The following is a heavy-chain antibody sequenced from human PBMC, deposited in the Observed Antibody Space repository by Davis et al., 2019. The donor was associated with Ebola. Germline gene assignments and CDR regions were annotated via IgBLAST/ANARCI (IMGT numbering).Heavy chain of an antibody. J-gene: IGHJ6*02. Sequence: PGGSLRLSCAASGFTSSSFGMSWVRQAPGKGLEWISAMSASGGVTHYADSVKGRFAISRDNSKNTLYLQMNSLRAEDTAVYYCAKSSVAGTSGMDVWGQGTTVTVSS. CDR3: AKSSVAGTSGMDV. V-gene: IGHV3-23*01. CDR2: MSASGGVT. D-gene: IGHD6-19*01. CDR1: GFTSSSFG.